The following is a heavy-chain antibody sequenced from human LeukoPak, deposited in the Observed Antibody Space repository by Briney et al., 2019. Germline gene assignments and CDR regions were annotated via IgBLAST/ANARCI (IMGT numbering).Heavy chain of an antibody. D-gene: IGHD3-3*01. CDR2: IYYSGST. Sequence: SQTLSLTCTVSGGSISSGGYYWSWIRQHPGKGLEWIGYIYYSGSTYYNPSLKSRVTISVDTYKNQFSLKLSSVTAADTAVYYCARELRFLEGPFDPWGQGTLVTVSS. CDR3: ARELRFLEGPFDP. J-gene: IGHJ5*02. CDR1: GGSISSGGYY. V-gene: IGHV4-31*03.